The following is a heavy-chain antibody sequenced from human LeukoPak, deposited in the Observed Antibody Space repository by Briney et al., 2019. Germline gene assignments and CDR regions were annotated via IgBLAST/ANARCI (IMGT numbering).Heavy chain of an antibody. CDR3: AKLSGWTGWFFDY. CDR2: ISKSGDNS. V-gene: IGHV3-23*01. D-gene: IGHD6-19*01. CDR1: GFTFSNFA. J-gene: IGHJ4*02. Sequence: PGGSLRLSCAASGFTFSNFAISWVRQAPGKGLEWVSAISKSGDNSYYADSVKGRFAISRDNSKNTIYLQMNSLGVEDTAVYYCAKLSGWTGWFFDYWGQGTVVTVSS.